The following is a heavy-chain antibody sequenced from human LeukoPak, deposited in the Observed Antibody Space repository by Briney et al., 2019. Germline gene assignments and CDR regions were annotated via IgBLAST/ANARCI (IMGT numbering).Heavy chain of an antibody. J-gene: IGHJ3*02. V-gene: IGHV4-39*01. CDR3: ARRVLLPNAFDI. D-gene: IGHD3-10*01. Sequence: SETLSLTCTVSGGSISRSTYYWAWVRQPPGKGLEYIGIIYYTGSTYYNPSLKSRVTISVDTSKNQFSLKLSSVTAADTAVYYCARRVLLPNAFDIWGQGTMVTVSS. CDR2: IYYTGST. CDR1: GGSISRSTYY.